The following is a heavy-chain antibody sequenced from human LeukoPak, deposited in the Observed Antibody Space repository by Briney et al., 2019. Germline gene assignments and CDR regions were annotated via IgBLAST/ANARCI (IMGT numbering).Heavy chain of an antibody. CDR1: GFTFSSYV. CDR3: ARAAMTTVTTDYFDY. Sequence: GGSLRLSCAASGFTFSSYVMHWVRQAPGKGLEWVAVISYDGSNKYYADSVKGRFTISRDNSKNTLYLQMNSLRAEDTAVYYCARAAMTTVTTDYFDYWGQGTLVTVSS. CDR2: ISYDGSNK. V-gene: IGHV3-30*04. J-gene: IGHJ4*02. D-gene: IGHD4-17*01.